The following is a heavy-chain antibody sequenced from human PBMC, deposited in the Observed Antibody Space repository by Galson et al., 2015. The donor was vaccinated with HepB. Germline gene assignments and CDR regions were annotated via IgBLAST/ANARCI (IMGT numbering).Heavy chain of an antibody. CDR1: GYTLTELS. Sequence: SVKVSCKVSGYTLTELSMHWVRQAPGKGLEWMGGFDPEDGETIYAQKFQGRITMTEDTSTDTAYMELSSLRSEDTAVYYCATDWVGRPAAGTYYYYGMDVWGQGTTVTVSS. V-gene: IGHV1-24*01. D-gene: IGHD2-2*01. CDR2: FDPEDGET. J-gene: IGHJ6*02. CDR3: ATDWVGRPAAGTYYYYGMDV.